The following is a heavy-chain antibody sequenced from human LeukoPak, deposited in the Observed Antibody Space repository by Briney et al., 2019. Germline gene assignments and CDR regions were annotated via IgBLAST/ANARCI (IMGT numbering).Heavy chain of an antibody. D-gene: IGHD6-13*01. V-gene: IGHV3-23*01. CDR2: ISGGGGST. CDR1: GFTFSSYA. J-gene: IGHJ6*02. CDR3: AKRAAAGTYYYYYGMGV. Sequence: GGSLRLSCTASGFTFSSYAMSWVRQAPGKGLEWVSAISGGGGSTYYADSVKGRFTISRDNSKNTLYLQMNSLRAEDTAVYYCAKRAAAGTYYYYYGMGVWGQGTTVTVSS.